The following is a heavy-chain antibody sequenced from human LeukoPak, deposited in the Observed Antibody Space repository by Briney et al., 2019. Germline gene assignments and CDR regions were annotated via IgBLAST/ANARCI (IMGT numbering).Heavy chain of an antibody. CDR3: ARAGVLWFGELFGSYYYYYMDV. V-gene: IGHV1-2*02. D-gene: IGHD3-10*01. CDR2: INPNSGGT. Sequence: ASVKVSCKASGYTFTGYYMHWVRQAPGQGLEWMGWINPNSGGTNYAQKLQGRVTMTRDTSISTAYMELSRLRSDDTAVYYCARAGVLWFGELFGSYYYYYMDVWGKGTTVTISS. J-gene: IGHJ6*03. CDR1: GYTFTGYY.